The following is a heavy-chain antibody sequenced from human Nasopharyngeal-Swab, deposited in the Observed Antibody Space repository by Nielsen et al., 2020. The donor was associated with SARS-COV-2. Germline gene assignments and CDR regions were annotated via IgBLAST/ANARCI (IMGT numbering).Heavy chain of an antibody. J-gene: IGHJ6*02. CDR1: GGSISSYS. CDR3: ARDQGHGMDV. V-gene: IGHV4-30-2*01. CDR2: IYHSGST. Sequence: SETLSLTCTVSGGSISSYSWSWIRQPPGKGLEWIGYIYHSGSTYYNPSLKSRVTISVDRSKNQFSLKLSSVTAADTAVYYCARDQGHGMDVWGQGTTVTVSS.